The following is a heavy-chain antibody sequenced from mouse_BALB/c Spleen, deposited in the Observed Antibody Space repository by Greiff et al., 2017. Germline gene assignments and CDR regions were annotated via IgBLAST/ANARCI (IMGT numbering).Heavy chain of an antibody. D-gene: IGHD1-1*01. CDR3: ARGNYYGSTPYYFDY. V-gene: IGHV1S137*01. J-gene: IGHJ2*01. Sequence: VQLQQSGAELVRPGVSVKISCKGSGYTFTDYAMHWVKQSHAKSLEWIGVISTYYGDASYNQKFKGKATMTVDKSSSTAYMELARLTSEDSAIYYCARGNYYGSTPYYFDYWGQGTTLTVSS. CDR2: ISTYYGDA. CDR1: GYTFTDYA.